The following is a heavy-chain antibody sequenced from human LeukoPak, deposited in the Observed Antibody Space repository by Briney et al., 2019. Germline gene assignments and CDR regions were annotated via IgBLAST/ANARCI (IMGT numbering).Heavy chain of an antibody. CDR1: GYTFTSYG. D-gene: IGHD1-26*01. CDR3: AREKRVPYYPAASQFDP. Sequence: ASVKVSCKASGYTFTSYGISWVRQAPGQGLEWMGWINPNSGGTNYAQKFQGRVTMTRDTSISTAYMELSRLRSDDTAVYYCAREKRVPYYPAASQFDPWGQGTLVTVSS. J-gene: IGHJ5*02. CDR2: INPNSGGT. V-gene: IGHV1-2*02.